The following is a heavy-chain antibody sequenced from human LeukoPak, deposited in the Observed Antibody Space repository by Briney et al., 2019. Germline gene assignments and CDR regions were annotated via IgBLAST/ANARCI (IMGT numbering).Heavy chain of an antibody. Sequence: GGSLRLSCTASGFTFGDYAMSWVRQAPGKGLEWVGFIRSKAYGGTTEYAASVKGRFTISRDDSKSIAYLQMNSLKTEDTAVYYCTRDSITMVRGVLSMDVWGQGTTVTVSS. CDR3: TRDSITMVRGVLSMDV. D-gene: IGHD3-10*01. CDR1: GFTFGDYA. J-gene: IGHJ6*02. V-gene: IGHV3-49*04. CDR2: IRSKAYGGTT.